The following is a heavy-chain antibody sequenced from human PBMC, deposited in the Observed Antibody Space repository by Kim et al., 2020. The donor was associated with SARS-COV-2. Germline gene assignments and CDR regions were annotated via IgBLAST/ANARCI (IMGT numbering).Heavy chain of an antibody. Sequence: SETLSLTCTVSGGSISSGSYYWSWIRQPAGKGLEWIGRIYTSGSTNYNPSLKSRVTISVDTSKNQFSLKLSSVTAADTAVYYCARVWYSSSPYPLYDSSGSRRGWFDPWGQGTLVTVSS. CDR2: IYTSGST. CDR3: ARVWYSSSPYPLYDSSGSRRGWFDP. D-gene: IGHD3-22*01. CDR1: GGSISSGSYY. J-gene: IGHJ5*02. V-gene: IGHV4-61*02.